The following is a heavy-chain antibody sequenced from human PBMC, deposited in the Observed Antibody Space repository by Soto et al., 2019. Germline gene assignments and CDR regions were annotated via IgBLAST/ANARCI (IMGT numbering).Heavy chain of an antibody. CDR1: GGSISSVNHY. D-gene: IGHD2-15*01. Sequence: QVQLEQSGPGLVKPSQTLSLTCKISGGSISSVNHYWSWIRQSPGEGLEWIGYIFDSGTTHYNPSLKGRVTISGDTSQGQCSLTILSVTVADTAVYYCAREVSWIGGFDYWGQGTLVTVSS. CDR3: AREVSWIGGFDY. CDR2: IFDSGTT. V-gene: IGHV4-31*02. J-gene: IGHJ4*02.